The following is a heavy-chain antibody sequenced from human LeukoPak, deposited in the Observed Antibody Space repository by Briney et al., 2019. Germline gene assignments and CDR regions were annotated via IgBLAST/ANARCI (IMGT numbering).Heavy chain of an antibody. Sequence: GASVKVSCKASGFTLTSSDVQWVRQARGQRLEWIGWIVVGSGNTNYAQKFQERVTITRDMSTSTAYMELSSLRSEDTAVYYCAADRGAVASNDIWGQGTMVTVSS. J-gene: IGHJ3*02. CDR1: GFTLTSSD. V-gene: IGHV1-58*01. CDR2: IVVGSGNT. D-gene: IGHD6-19*01. CDR3: AADRGAVASNDI.